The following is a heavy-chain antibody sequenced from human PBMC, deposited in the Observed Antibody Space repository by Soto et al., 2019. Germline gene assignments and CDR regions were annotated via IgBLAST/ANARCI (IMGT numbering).Heavy chain of an antibody. CDR2: IYYSGTT. D-gene: IGHD3-3*01. CDR3: ARHDGTEILTWLDS. V-gene: IGHV4-39*01. J-gene: IGHJ5*01. Sequence: TMSLPYTVSWGSSINLSDRWSCISKPPGEGPEWIGSIYYSGTTRTYYTPSLKSRVTISVDTSKNQFSLKLISVTAADTAVYYCARHDGTEILTWLDSWGKGTLVNVS. CDR1: WGSSINLSDR.